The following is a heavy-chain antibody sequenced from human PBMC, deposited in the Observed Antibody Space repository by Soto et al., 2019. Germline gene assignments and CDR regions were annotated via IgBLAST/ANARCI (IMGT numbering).Heavy chain of an antibody. J-gene: IGHJ3*02. V-gene: IGHV3-11*01. CDR3: ARDDWRYYDSSARPGAFDI. CDR2: ISSSGSTI. CDR1: GFTFSDYY. D-gene: IGHD3-22*01. Sequence: QVQLVESGGGLVKPGGSLRLSCAASGFTFSDYYMSWIRQAPGKGLEWVSYISSSGSTIYYADSVKGRFTISRDNAKNALYLQMHSLRAEDTAVYYCARDDWRYYDSSARPGAFDIWGQGTMVTVSS.